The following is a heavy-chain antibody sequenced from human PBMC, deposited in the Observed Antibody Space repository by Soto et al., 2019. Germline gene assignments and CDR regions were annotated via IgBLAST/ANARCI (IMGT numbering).Heavy chain of an antibody. V-gene: IGHV3-23*01. D-gene: IGHD3-10*01. CDR1: RFTFTTYG. Sequence: DVQLLESGGGLVQPGGSLRLSCAASRFTFTTYGMSWVRQAPGRALEWVSSITGDGGVTYYADSVKGRFAISRDNSRNTLYLQMNSLGADFAAVYYWAPDLPSIGQFFSAFDSWGHGTLVPVSS. CDR2: ITGDGGVT. J-gene: IGHJ4*01. CDR3: APDLPSIGQFFSAFDS.